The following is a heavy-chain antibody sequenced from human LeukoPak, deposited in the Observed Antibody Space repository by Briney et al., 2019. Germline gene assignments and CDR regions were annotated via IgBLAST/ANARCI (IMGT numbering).Heavy chain of an antibody. J-gene: IGHJ4*02. CDR3: GRSVETANLKN. V-gene: IGHV1-46*01. D-gene: IGHD5-18*01. CDR1: GYIFTSYY. CDR2: IKPSGGSS. Sequence: ASEKVSCKTSGYIFTSYYIHWVRQAPGQGLEWMGIIKPSGGSSYYAQKFQGTVTWISDMFPSTMYMERRSLRAEETGFYYSGRSVETANLKNWGQETLVSVSS.